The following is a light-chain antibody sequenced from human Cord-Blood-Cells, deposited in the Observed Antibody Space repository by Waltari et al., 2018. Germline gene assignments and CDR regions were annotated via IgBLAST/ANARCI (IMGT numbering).Light chain of an antibody. V-gene: IGLV2-23*01. CDR1: SSDGGWYNL. J-gene: IGLJ3*02. Sequence: QSALAQPGSASGSPGQSVGIACTRTSSDGGWYNLFSWYQQHSGKAPKLMIYEGSKRPSGVSHRFSGSKSGNPASLTLSGLQAEDEAHYYCWSYAGRRGFGGGPKLTGL. CDR3: WSYAGRRG. CDR2: EGS.